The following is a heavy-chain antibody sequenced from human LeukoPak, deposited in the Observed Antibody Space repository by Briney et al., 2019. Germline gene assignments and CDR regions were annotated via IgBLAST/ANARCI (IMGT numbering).Heavy chain of an antibody. V-gene: IGHV4-39*07. CDR3: ARGSCSGGSCSGWFDP. CDR1: GGSISSSSNY. CDR2: IYYSGST. Sequence: SETLSLTCTVSGGSISSSSNYWGWIRQPAGKGLEWIGSIYYSGSTYYNPSLKSRVTISVDTSKTQFSLKLTSVTAADTAVYYCARGSCSGGSCSGWFDPWGQGTLVTVSS. D-gene: IGHD2-15*01. J-gene: IGHJ5*02.